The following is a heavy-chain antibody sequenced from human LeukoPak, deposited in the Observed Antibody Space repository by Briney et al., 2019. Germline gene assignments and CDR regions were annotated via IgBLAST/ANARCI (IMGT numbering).Heavy chain of an antibody. CDR2: IYTSGST. J-gene: IGHJ5*02. D-gene: IGHD3-9*01. V-gene: IGHV4-4*07. CDR3: ARGFTGWFDP. Sequence: SETLSLTCPVSGGSISSYYWSWIRQPAGEGLEWIGRIYTSGSTNYNPSLKSRVTMSVLTSKNQLSLKVSSVTAADTAVYYCARGFTGWFDPWGQGTLVTVSS. CDR1: GGSISSYY.